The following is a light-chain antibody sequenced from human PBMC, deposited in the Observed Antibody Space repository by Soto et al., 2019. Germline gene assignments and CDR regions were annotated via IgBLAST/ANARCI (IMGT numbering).Light chain of an antibody. Sequence: QSALTKPASVSGSPGQSITISCTGTHSDFGSYNFVSWYQQHPGKAPKLMIYEASKRPSGVSNRFFGSRSGNTASLTISGLRAEDEADYYCCSYASNSVLFGEGTKVTVL. CDR2: EAS. V-gene: IGLV2-23*01. CDR1: HSDFGSYNF. CDR3: CSYASNSVL. J-gene: IGLJ2*01.